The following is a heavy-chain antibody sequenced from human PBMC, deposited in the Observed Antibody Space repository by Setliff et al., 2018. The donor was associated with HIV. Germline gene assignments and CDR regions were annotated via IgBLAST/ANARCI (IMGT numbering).Heavy chain of an antibody. CDR1: GFSVSNKY. Sequence: GGSLRLSCAASGFSVSNKYMSWVRQAPGKGLEWLSIIYDGGKTYYADSVKGRFTISRDYSKNTLYLQMNSLTAEDTAIYYCARPHSSVVVVPAASRLYYYYYMDVWGKGTTVTVSS. D-gene: IGHD2-2*01. J-gene: IGHJ6*03. CDR2: IYDGGKT. V-gene: IGHV3-53*01. CDR3: ARPHSSVVVVPAASRLYYYYYMDV.